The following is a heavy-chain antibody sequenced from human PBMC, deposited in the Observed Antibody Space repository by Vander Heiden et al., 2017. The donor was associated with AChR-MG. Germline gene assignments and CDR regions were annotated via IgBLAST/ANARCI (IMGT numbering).Heavy chain of an antibody. CDR3: ANPRLVPAATTPPFEFDP. Sequence: EVQLLESGGGLVQPGGSLRLSCAASGFTFSSYAVSWVRQAPGKGLEWVSAISGSGGSTYYADSVKGRFTISRDNSKNTLYLRMNSLRAEDTAVYYCANPRLVPAATTPPFEFDPWGQGTLVTVSS. CDR2: ISGSGGST. CDR1: GFTFSSYA. D-gene: IGHD2-2*01. J-gene: IGHJ5*02. V-gene: IGHV3-23*01.